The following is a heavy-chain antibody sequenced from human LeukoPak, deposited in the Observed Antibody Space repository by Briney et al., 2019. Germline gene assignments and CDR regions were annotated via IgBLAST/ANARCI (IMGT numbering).Heavy chain of an antibody. D-gene: IGHD4-17*01. CDR3: ASLDDYGDKLDY. V-gene: IGHV4-31*03. J-gene: IGHJ4*02. Sequence: SETLSLTCTVSGGSISSSRYYWSWIRQHPGKGLEWIGYIYYSGSTYYNPSLKSRVTISVDTSKNQFSLKLSSVTAADTAVYYCASLDDYGDKLDYWGQGTLVTVSS. CDR1: GGSISSSRYY. CDR2: IYYSGST.